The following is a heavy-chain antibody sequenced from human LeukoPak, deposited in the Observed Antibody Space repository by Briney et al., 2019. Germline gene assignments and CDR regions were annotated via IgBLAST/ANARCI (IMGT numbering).Heavy chain of an antibody. CDR2: INPSGGST. J-gene: IGHJ4*02. Sequence: ASVKVSCKASGYTFTSYYMHWVRQAPGQGLEWMGIINPSGGSTSYAQKFQGRVTMTRDMSTRTVYMELSSLRSEDTAVYYCARSRFVMYSSSWYYFDYWGQGTLVTVSS. V-gene: IGHV1-46*01. CDR3: ARSRFVMYSSSWYYFDY. CDR1: GYTFTSYY. D-gene: IGHD6-13*01.